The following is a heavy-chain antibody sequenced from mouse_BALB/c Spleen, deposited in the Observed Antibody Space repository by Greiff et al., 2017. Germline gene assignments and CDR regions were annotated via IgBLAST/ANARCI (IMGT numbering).Heavy chain of an antibody. CDR2: IRLKSDNYAT. Sequence: DVKLPESGGGLVQPGGSMKLSCVASGFTFSSYWMSWVRQSPEKGLEWVAEIRLKSDNYATHYAESVKGKFTISRDDSKSRLYLQMNSLRAEDTGMYYCTGWITYYAMDYWGQGTSVTVSS. D-gene: IGHD2-4*01. CDR1: GFTFSSYW. J-gene: IGHJ4*01. CDR3: TGWITYYAMDY. V-gene: IGHV6-6*02.